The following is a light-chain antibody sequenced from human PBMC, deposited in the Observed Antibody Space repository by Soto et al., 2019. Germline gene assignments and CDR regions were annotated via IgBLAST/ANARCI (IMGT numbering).Light chain of an antibody. CDR2: RAS. J-gene: IGKJ2*01. Sequence: DIVMTQSPDSLAVSLGEMATINCKSTQTVLYRSNKKNYLSWYQQKPGQPPKLLISRASSRESGVPDRISGSGAGEAFTLTISSLQPEDVGVYSCQQYYDSPYTFGQ. CDR1: QTVLYRSNKKNY. CDR3: QQYYDSPYT. V-gene: IGKV4-1*01.